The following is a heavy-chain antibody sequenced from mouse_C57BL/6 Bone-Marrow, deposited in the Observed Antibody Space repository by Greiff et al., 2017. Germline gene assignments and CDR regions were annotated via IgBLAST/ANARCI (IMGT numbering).Heavy chain of an antibody. CDR3: TRYFDV. V-gene: IGHV14-4*01. J-gene: IGHJ1*03. Sequence: EVQLQESGAELVRPGASVKLSCTASGFNIKDDYMHWVKQRPEQGLEWIGWIEPENGDTEYASKFQGKATITADTSANTAYLQLSSLTSEDTAVYYCTRYFDVWGTGTTVTVSS. CDR2: IEPENGDT. CDR1: GFNIKDDY.